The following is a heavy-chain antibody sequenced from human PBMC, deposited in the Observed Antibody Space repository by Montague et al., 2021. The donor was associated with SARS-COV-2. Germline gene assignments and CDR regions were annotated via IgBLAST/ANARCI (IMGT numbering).Heavy chain of an antibody. CDR3: ARHHVDPYGMDV. CDR2: IYYTAST. Sequence: SETLSLTCNVSGVSISSSSFDWGWIRQPPGNGLEWIGRIYYTASTYYXXXLKSRVTISLDTSKNQFSLKLASVTAADTAMYYCARHHVDPYGMDVWGQGTTVTVSS. D-gene: IGHD2-21*01. J-gene: IGHJ6*02. CDR1: GVSISSSSFD. V-gene: IGHV4-39*01.